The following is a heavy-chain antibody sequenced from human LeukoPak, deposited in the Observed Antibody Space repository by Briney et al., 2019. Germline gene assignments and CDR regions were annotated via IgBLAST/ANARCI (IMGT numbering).Heavy chain of an antibody. CDR1: GGSFSDYY. CDR3: ARGRLVGATYKRGFDY. J-gene: IGHJ4*02. Sequence: PSETLSLTCAVYGGSFSDYYWSWIRQPPGKGLEWIGEINHSGSTNYNPSLKSRVTISVDTSKNQFSPKLSSVTAADTVVYYCARGRLVGATYKRGFDYWGQGTLVTVSS. V-gene: IGHV4-34*01. D-gene: IGHD1-26*01. CDR2: INHSGST.